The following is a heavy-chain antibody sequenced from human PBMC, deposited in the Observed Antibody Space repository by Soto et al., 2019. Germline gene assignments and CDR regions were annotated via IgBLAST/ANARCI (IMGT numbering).Heavy chain of an antibody. V-gene: IGHV5-51*01. CDR1: GYSFTSYW. CDR2: IYPGDSDT. CDR3: ARQLILTDYYYYGMDV. Sequence: GESLKISCNGSGYSFTSYWIGWVRQMPGKGLEWMGIIYPGDSDTRYSPSFQGQVTISADKSISTAYLQWSSLKASDTAMYYCARQLILTDYYYYGMDVWGQGTTVTVSS. J-gene: IGHJ6*02.